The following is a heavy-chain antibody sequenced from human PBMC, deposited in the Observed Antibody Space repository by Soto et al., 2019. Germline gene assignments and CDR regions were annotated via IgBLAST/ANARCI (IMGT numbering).Heavy chain of an antibody. J-gene: IGHJ6*02. CDR3: ARGHSTDCSNGVCSFFYNHEMDV. CDR1: GYSFSDYH. CDR2: INPKSGGT. D-gene: IGHD2-8*01. Sequence: QVQLVQSGAEVKKPGASVKVSCKASGYSFSDYHIHWVRQAPGQGLELLGRINPKSGGTSSAQKFQGWVTMTRDTSISTAYMELTRLRSDDTAVYFCARGHSTDCSNGVCSFFYNHEMDVWGQGTTVTVSS. V-gene: IGHV1-2*04.